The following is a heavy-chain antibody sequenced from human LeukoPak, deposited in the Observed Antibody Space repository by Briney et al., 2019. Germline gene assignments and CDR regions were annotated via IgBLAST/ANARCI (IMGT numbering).Heavy chain of an antibody. CDR3: ARGKGPGRFGYFYYGVDV. CDR2: IWINGRDE. J-gene: IGHJ6*02. D-gene: IGHD3-10*01. V-gene: IGHV3-33*01. Sequence: GGSLRLSCAASGFTFSMYGMHWVRQAPGKGLEWVASIWINGRDETYVDSVKGRFTISRDNSTLFLQMNSLRAEDTAIYFCARGKGPGRFGYFYYGVDVWGQGTTVTVSS. CDR1: GFTFSMYG.